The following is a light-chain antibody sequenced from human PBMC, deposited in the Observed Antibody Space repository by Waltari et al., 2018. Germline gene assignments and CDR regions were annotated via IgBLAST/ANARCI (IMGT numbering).Light chain of an antibody. J-gene: IGKJ1*01. CDR3: QKYSSTPWT. Sequence: EIVLTQSPGTMSLSPGYRAAVSSRDSQTVSSSHLAWSQQKPGQAPRLLIYGASTRASGIPDRFSGGGFGTDFTLTIDRLESEDFAVYYCQKYSSTPWTFGQGTRVEIK. V-gene: IGKV3-20*01. CDR1: QTVSSSH. CDR2: GAS.